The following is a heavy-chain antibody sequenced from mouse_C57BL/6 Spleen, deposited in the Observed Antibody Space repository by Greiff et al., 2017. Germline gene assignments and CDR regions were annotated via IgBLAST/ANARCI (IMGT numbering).Heavy chain of an antibody. D-gene: IGHD1-2*01. CDR2: IYPGSGST. Sequence: VQLQQPGAELVKPGASVKMSCKASGYTFTSYWITWVKQRPGQGLEWTGDIYPGSGSTNYNEKFKSKATLTVDTSSSTAYMQLSSLTSEDSAVYYCAREGRLDYYGLFDVWGTGTTVTVSS. CDR3: AREGRLDYYGLFDV. V-gene: IGHV1-55*01. CDR1: GYTFTSYW. J-gene: IGHJ1*03.